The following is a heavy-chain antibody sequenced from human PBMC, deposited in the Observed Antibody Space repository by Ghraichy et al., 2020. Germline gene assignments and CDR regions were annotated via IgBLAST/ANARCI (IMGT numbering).Heavy chain of an antibody. D-gene: IGHD3-10*01. CDR2: IYYTGST. J-gene: IGHJ3*02. CDR1: GGSISNYY. CDR3: ARLTGSPDAFDI. Sequence: SETLSLTCTVSGGSISNYYWSWIRQPPGKGLEWIVYIYYTGSTNYNPSLKSRVTISVDTSKNQFSLKLSSVTAADTAVYYCARLTGSPDAFDIWGQGTMVTVSS. V-gene: IGHV4-59*12.